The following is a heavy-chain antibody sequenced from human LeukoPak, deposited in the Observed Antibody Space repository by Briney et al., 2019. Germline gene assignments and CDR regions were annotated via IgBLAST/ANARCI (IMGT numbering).Heavy chain of an antibody. J-gene: IGHJ4*02. V-gene: IGHV4-38-2*01. Sequence: PSETLSLTCAVSGYSISSGCYWGWIRQPPGKGLEWIGSIYYSGSTYYNPSLKSRVTISVDTSKNQFSLKLSSVTAADTAVYYCASWLYDSSGLSDYWGQGTLVTVSS. CDR1: GYSISSGCY. CDR3: ASWLYDSSGLSDY. D-gene: IGHD3-22*01. CDR2: IYYSGST.